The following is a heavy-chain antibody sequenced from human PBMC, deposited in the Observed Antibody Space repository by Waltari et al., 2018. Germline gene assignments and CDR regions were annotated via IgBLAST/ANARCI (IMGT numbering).Heavy chain of an antibody. CDR1: GYTFTGYY. Sequence: QVQLVQSGAEVKKPGASVKVSCKASGYTFTGYYMHWVRQAPGQGLEWMGWINPNSGGTNLAQTFQGRCTMTRDTSISTAYRELSRLRSDDTAVYYCARDRQYTVVTMFDAYWGQGTLVTVSS. J-gene: IGHJ4*02. D-gene: IGHD3-3*01. CDR2: INPNSGGT. CDR3: ARDRQYTVVTMFDAY. V-gene: IGHV1-2*02.